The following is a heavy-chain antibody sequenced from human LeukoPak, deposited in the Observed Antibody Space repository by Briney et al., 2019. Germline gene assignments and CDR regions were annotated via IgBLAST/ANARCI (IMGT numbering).Heavy chain of an antibody. Sequence: PGGSLRLSCAASGFTFSSYAMSWVRQAPGKGLEWVSGISGSGGSTYYADSVKGRFTISRDNSKNTLYLQMNSLRAEDTAVYYCARGGSGYSSSWYSDYWGQGTLVTVSS. CDR1: GFTFSSYA. D-gene: IGHD6-13*01. CDR2: ISGSGGST. CDR3: ARGGSGYSSSWYSDY. V-gene: IGHV3-23*01. J-gene: IGHJ4*02.